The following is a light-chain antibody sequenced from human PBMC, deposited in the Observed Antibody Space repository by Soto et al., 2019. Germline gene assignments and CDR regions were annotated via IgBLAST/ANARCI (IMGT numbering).Light chain of an antibody. Sequence: DLQMTQSPSSLSAAVGDRVTITCRASQSISSYLNWYQQKPGKAPKLLIYAASSLQSGVPSRFSGSGSGTDFTLTISSLQPEDFATYYCPQSYSTPPAFGLGTKVESK. CDR3: PQSYSTPPA. CDR1: QSISSY. CDR2: AAS. J-gene: IGKJ1*01. V-gene: IGKV1-39*01.